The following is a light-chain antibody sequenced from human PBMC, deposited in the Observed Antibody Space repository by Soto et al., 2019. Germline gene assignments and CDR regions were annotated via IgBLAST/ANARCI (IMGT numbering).Light chain of an antibody. Sequence: DIQMTQSPSTLSASVGDRVIITCRASQSVSSWLAWYQQKPGKAPNLLIYKASLLQSGVPSRFSGSGSGTAFTVTIGSLQPNDFATYYGEQYDNDSWTCGLGTKVEIK. CDR1: QSVSSW. V-gene: IGKV1-5*03. CDR2: KAS. CDR3: EQYDNDSWT. J-gene: IGKJ1*01.